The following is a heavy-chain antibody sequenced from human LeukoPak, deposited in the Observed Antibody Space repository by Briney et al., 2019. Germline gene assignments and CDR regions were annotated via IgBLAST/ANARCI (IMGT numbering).Heavy chain of an antibody. D-gene: IGHD4-11*01. CDR1: GGSISSYY. CDR2: IYYSGST. CDR3: ARGSTVRDMDV. V-gene: IGHV4-59*01. J-gene: IGHJ6*03. Sequence: SETLSLTCTVSGGSISSYYWSWIRQPPGKGLEWIGYIYYSGSTNYNPSLKSRVTISVDTSKNQFSLKLNSVTAANTAVYYCARGSTVRDMDVWGKGTTVTVSS.